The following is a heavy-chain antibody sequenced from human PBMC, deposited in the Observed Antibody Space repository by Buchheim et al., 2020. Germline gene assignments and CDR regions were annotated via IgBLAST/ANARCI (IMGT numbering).Heavy chain of an antibody. CDR1: GFTFSSYA. Sequence: EVQLLESGGGLVQPGGSLRLSCAASGFTFSSYAMSWVRQAPGKGLEWVSAISGSGGSTYYADSVKGRFTISRDNSKNTLYLQMNNLRAEDTAVYYCARTYGYPGYFRPDFDYWGQGTL. CDR2: ISGSGGST. D-gene: IGHD5-18*01. J-gene: IGHJ4*02. CDR3: ARTYGYPGYFRPDFDY. V-gene: IGHV3-23*01.